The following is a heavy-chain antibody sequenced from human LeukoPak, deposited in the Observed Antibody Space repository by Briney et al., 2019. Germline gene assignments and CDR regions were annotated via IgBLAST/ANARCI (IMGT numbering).Heavy chain of an antibody. CDR3: ARRDYSNRFDY. V-gene: IGHV4-39*01. J-gene: IGHJ4*02. D-gene: IGHD4-11*01. Sequence: SETLSLTCTVSGGSISSSSYYWGWIRQPPGKGLERIGSIYYSGSTYYNPSLKSRVTISVDTSKNQFSLKLSSVTAADTAVYYCARRDYSNRFDYWGQGTLVTVSS. CDR2: IYYSGST. CDR1: GGSISSSSYY.